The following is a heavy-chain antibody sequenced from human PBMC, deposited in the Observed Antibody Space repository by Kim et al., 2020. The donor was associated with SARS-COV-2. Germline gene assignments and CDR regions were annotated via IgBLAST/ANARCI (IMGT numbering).Heavy chain of an antibody. Sequence: SETLSLTCTVSGDPISSSNYYWGWIRQPTGKGLEWIGSIDYSTSTYYNPSLKVRVTISVDTSKNQFSLKLLSVTAADTAVYSCARHFQWFPDNVNWFFP. CDR3: ARHFQWFPDNVNWFFP. J-gene: IGHJ5*02. CDR2: IDYSTST. CDR1: GDPISSSNYY. D-gene: IGHD3-10*01. V-gene: IGHV4-39*01.